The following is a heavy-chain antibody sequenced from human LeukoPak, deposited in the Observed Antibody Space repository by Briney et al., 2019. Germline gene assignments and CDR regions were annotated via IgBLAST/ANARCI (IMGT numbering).Heavy chain of an antibody. V-gene: IGHV3-15*07. J-gene: IGHJ4*02. Sequence: PGRSLRLSCAASGFTFSSYSMNWVRQAPGKGLGWVGRIKGETNDETTDYAAPVKDRFIISRDDSRNTLYLQMNSLKSEDTAVYYCATIGRGTIDYWGQGILVTVSS. D-gene: IGHD1-26*01. CDR1: GFTFSSYS. CDR2: IKGETNDETT. CDR3: ATIGRGTIDY.